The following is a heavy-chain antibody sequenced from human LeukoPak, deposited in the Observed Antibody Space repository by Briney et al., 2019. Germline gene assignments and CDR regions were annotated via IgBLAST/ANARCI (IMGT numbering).Heavy chain of an antibody. CDR1: GFSFSGYA. J-gene: IGHJ4*02. CDR3: AKYADFTGYSLSY. V-gene: IGHV3-23*05. Sequence: GGSLSLSCAASGFSFSGYAMNWVRQPPGKGLEWVAAIDGTSTRIYYADSVKGRFTISRNNSKNMLSLQMNSLRAEDTAVYYCAKYADFTGYSLSYWGQETLVTVSS. D-gene: IGHD3-9*01. CDR2: IDGTSTRI.